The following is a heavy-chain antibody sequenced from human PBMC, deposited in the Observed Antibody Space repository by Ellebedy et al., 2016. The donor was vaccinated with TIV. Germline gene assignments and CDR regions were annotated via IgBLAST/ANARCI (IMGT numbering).Heavy chain of an antibody. CDR1: GGSTSPSDSP. CDR2: IHFSGSA. V-gene: IGHV4-39*07. CDR3: ARDPALPRGRVDP. J-gene: IGHJ5*02. Sequence: MPSETLSLPCTVSGGSTSPSDSPWNWSRPPPGKGLVWIGCIHFSGSAYYNPSLKSRVTVSVDTSKNQISLNLKSVTAADTAVYSCARDPALPRGRVDPWGQGTLVTVSS.